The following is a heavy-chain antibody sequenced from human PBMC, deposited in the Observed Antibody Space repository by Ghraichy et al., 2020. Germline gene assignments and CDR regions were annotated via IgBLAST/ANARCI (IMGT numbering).Heavy chain of an antibody. Sequence: SETLSFTCTVSGGSISSSSYYWGWIRQPPGKGLEWIGSIYYSGSTYYNPSLKSRVTISVDTSKNQFSLKLSSVTAADTAVYYCARVWELNFDYWGQGTLVTVSS. CDR1: GGSISSSSYY. J-gene: IGHJ4*02. CDR2: IYYSGST. V-gene: IGHV4-39*01. CDR3: ARVWELNFDY. D-gene: IGHD1-26*01.